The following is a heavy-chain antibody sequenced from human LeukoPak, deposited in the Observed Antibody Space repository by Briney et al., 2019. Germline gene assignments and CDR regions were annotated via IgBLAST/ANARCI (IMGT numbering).Heavy chain of an antibody. Sequence: GGSLRLSCAASGFTFGSYAMHWVRQAPGKGLEWVAVISYDGRNKYYADSVKGRFTISRDNSKNTLYLQMNSLRAEDTAVYYCARDELDSSSLSSPGIWGQGTMVTVSS. J-gene: IGHJ3*02. D-gene: IGHD6-6*01. CDR2: ISYDGRNK. CDR3: ARDELDSSSLSSPGI. V-gene: IGHV3-30*04. CDR1: GFTFGSYA.